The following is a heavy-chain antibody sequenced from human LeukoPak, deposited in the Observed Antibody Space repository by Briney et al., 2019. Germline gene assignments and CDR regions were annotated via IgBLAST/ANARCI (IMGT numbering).Heavy chain of an antibody. CDR1: GFTFSSYA. CDR3: AKVSNYDYVWGSYRSVFDY. J-gene: IGHJ4*02. V-gene: IGHV3-23*01. Sequence: GGSLRPSCAASGFTFSSYAMSWVRQAPGKGLEWVSAISGSGGSTYYADSVKGRFTISRDNSKDPLYLQMNSLRAEDTAVYYCAKVSNYDYVWGSYRSVFDYWGQGTLVTVSS. CDR2: ISGSGGST. D-gene: IGHD3-16*02.